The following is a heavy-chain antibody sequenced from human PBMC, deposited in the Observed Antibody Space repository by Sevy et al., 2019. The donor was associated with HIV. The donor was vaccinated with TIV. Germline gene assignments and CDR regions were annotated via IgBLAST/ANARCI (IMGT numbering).Heavy chain of an antibody. D-gene: IGHD3-10*01. J-gene: IGHJ4*02. CDR3: ARGGATMVRGVIMYY. Sequence: GGSLRLSCAASGFTFSSYSMNWVRQAPGKGLEWGSSISSSSSYIYYADSLKRRFTISRDNAKNSLYLQMNSLRAEDTAVYYCARGGATMVRGVIMYYWGQGTLVTVSS. V-gene: IGHV3-21*01. CDR2: ISSSSSYI. CDR1: GFTFSSYS.